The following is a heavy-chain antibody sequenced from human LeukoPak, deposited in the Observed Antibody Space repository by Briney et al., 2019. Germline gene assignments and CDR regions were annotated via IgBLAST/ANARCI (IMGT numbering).Heavy chain of an antibody. CDR2: INSDGSST. J-gene: IGHJ2*01. V-gene: IGHV3-74*01. CDR1: GFTFSNYW. D-gene: IGHD1-20*01. Sequence: GGSLSLSCAASGFTFSNYWMHWVRQAPGKGLVWVSRINSDGSSTIYADSVKGRFTISRDNAKNTLYLQMNSLRAEDTAVYYCATRYNWNSQKIGGWHFDLWGRGTLVTVSS. CDR3: ATRYNWNSQKIGGWHFDL.